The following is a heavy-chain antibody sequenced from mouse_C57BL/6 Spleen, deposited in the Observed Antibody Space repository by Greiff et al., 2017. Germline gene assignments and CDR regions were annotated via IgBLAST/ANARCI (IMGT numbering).Heavy chain of an antibody. Sequence: VQLQQSGPELVKPGASVEMSCKASGYTFTDYNMHWVKQSHGKSLEWIGYINPNNGGTSYNQKFKGKATLTVNKSSSTAYMELRSLTSEDSAVYYCARPSYGNWYFDVWGTGTTVTVSS. J-gene: IGHJ1*03. CDR1: GYTFTDYN. CDR2: INPNNGGT. CDR3: ARPSYGNWYFDV. D-gene: IGHD2-1*01. V-gene: IGHV1-22*01.